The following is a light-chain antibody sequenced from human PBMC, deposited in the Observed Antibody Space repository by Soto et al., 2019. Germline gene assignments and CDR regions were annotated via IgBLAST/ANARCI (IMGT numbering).Light chain of an antibody. CDR1: QSINNW. V-gene: IGKV1-5*03. Sequence: DIQMTQSPSILSASVGDRVTITCRASQSINNWLAWFQHKPGKAPNLLIYKASSLESGVLSRFSGSGSGTEFTLTISSLQPDDSATYYCQQYDAGSWTFGQGTKVEI. CDR3: QQYDAGSWT. CDR2: KAS. J-gene: IGKJ1*01.